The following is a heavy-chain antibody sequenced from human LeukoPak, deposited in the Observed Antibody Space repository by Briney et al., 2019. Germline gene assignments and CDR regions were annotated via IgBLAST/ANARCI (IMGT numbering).Heavy chain of an antibody. Sequence: TGGSLRLSCAASGFTVSSNYMSWVRQAPGKGLEWVSVIYSGGSTYYADSVKGRFTISRDNSKNTLYLQMNSLRAEDTAVYYCARLNVELYYHYYMDVWGKGTTVTISS. V-gene: IGHV3-66*01. J-gene: IGHJ6*03. CDR2: IYSGGST. CDR3: ARLNVELYYHYYMDV. CDR1: GFTVSSNY. D-gene: IGHD1-26*01.